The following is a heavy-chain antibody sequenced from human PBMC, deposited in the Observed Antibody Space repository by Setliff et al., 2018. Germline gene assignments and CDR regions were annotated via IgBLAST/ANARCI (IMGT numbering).Heavy chain of an antibody. V-gene: IGHV3-23*01. CDR3: AKDGGTTAFDM. CDR1: GFTFSSYA. Sequence: GSLKISCAASGFTFSSYAMNWVRQAPGKWLECVATISGSGGNTDYADSVKGRFTISRDNSLGTLYLRMNSLRAEDTAIYYCAKDGGTTAFDMWGQGTMVTVSS. D-gene: IGHD1-26*01. J-gene: IGHJ3*02. CDR2: ISGSGGNT.